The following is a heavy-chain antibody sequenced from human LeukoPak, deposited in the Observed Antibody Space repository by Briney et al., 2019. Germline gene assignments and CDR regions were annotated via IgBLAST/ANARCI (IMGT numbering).Heavy chain of an antibody. J-gene: IGHJ4*02. CDR1: GGSFSGYY. CDR2: INHSGGT. Sequence: SETLSLTCAVYGGSFSGYYWSWIRQPPGKGLEWIGEINHSGGTNYNPSLKSRVTISVDTSKNQFSLKLSSVTAADTAVYYCARGSPVTTPFDYWGQGTLVTVSS. CDR3: ARGSPVTTPFDY. D-gene: IGHD4-17*01. V-gene: IGHV4-34*01.